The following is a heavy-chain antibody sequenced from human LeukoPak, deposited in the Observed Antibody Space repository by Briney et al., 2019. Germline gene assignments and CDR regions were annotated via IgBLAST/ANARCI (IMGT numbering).Heavy chain of an antibody. D-gene: IGHD2-8*01. Sequence: PGGSLILSCAASGFTFSNFNMNWVRQAPGKGLEWISSITYSSRYMYYADSVKGRFTISRDNAKNSLYLHMNSLRAEDTAVYYCARDFGSSCTSPFPFWGQGTLVTVSS. J-gene: IGHJ4*02. V-gene: IGHV3-21*01. CDR1: GFTFSNFN. CDR3: ARDFGSSCTSPFPF. CDR2: ITYSSRYM.